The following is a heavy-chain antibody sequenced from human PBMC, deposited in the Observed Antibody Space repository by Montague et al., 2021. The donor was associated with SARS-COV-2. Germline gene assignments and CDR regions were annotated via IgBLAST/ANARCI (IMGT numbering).Heavy chain of an antibody. J-gene: IGHJ4*02. CDR2: ISNDGRNK. CDR1: GFTFSNYW. Sequence: SLRLSCAASGFTFSNYWMHWVRQAPGEGLVWVSLISNDGRNKSYVDSVKGRFTISRDNARNTLYLQMTSLRADDTAVYYCAREVFKEGDYWGQGTLVTVSS. D-gene: IGHD1-14*01. V-gene: IGHV3-74*01. CDR3: AREVFKEGDY.